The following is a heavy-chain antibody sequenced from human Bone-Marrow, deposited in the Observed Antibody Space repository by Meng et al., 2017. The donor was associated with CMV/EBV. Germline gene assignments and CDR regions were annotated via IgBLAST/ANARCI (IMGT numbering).Heavy chain of an antibody. CDR2: ISYDGGNK. CDR1: GFTFSSYS. Sequence: GESLKISCAASGFTFSSYSMNWIRQAPGKGLEWVALISYDGGNKYYADSVKGRFAISRDNSKNTLYLQMNSLRAEDTAVYYCARPTHWGQGTLVTVSS. CDR3: ARPTH. J-gene: IGHJ4*02. V-gene: IGHV3-30*03.